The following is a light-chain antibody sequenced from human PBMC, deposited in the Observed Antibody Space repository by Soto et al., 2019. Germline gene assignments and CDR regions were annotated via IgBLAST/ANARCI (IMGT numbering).Light chain of an antibody. V-gene: IGLV2-8*01. CDR1: GSNVGAYNY. CDR2: EVT. Sequence: QSVLTQPPPASGLLGRSVPYSSTATGSNVGAYNYVSWYQQHPGKVPKLMISEVTKRPSGVPDRFSGSKSGNTASLTVSGLQVEDEADYYCCSPAGNSHYVFGTGSKVTVL. CDR3: CSPAGNSHYV. J-gene: IGLJ1*01.